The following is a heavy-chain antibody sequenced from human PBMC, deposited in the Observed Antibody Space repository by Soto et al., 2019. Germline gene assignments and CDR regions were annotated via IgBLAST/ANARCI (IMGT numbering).Heavy chain of an antibody. CDR3: ASSSGWPWTYYYYYGMDV. J-gene: IGHJ6*02. CDR1: GGSFSGYY. Sequence: SETLSLTCAVYGGSFSGYYWSWIRQPPGKGLEWIGEINHGGSTNYNPSLRSRVTISVDTSKNQFSLKLSSVTAADTAVYYCASSSGWPWTYYYYYGMDVWGQGTTVTVSS. CDR2: INHGGST. D-gene: IGHD6-19*01. V-gene: IGHV4-34*01.